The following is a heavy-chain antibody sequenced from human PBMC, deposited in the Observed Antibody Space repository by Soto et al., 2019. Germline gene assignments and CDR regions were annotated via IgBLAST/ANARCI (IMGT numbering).Heavy chain of an antibody. D-gene: IGHD3-16*01. CDR2: FFYSGST. CDR1: GGSISSSYY. J-gene: IGHJ4*02. Sequence: SETLSLTCAVSGGSISSSYYWSWIRQPPGKGLEWIGYFFYSGSTNYNPSLKSRVTISVDTSKNQFSLKLSFVTAADTAVYYCARGGVSSFDYWGQGTLVTVSS. CDR3: ARGGVSSFDY. V-gene: IGHV4-61*01.